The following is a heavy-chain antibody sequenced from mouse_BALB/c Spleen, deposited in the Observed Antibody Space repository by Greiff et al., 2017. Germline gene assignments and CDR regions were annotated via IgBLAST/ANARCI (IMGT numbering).Heavy chain of an antibody. CDR2: ISDGGSYT. J-gene: IGHJ2*01. CDR3: ARALSPYDYDEGYFDY. V-gene: IGHV5-4*02. CDR1: GFTFSDYY. D-gene: IGHD2-4*01. Sequence: EVKLMESGGGLVKPGGSLKLSCAASGFTFSDYYMYWVRQTPEKRLEWVATISDGGSYTYYPDSVKGRFTISRDNAKNNLYLQMSSLKSEDTAMYYCARALSPYDYDEGYFDYWGQGTTLTVSS.